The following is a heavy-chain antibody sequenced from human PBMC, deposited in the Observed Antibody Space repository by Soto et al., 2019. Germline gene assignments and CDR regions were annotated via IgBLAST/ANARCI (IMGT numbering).Heavy chain of an antibody. CDR2: ISSSSSYT. CDR1: GFTFSDYY. J-gene: IGHJ4*02. D-gene: IGHD3-22*01. Sequence: QVQLVESGGGLVKPGGSLRLSCAASGFTFSDYYMSWIRQAPGKGLEWVSYISSSSSYTNYADSVKGRFTISRDNAKNSLYLQMNSLRAEDTAVYYCARADEAYYDSSGYVYWGQGTLVTVSS. CDR3: ARADEAYYDSSGYVY. V-gene: IGHV3-11*05.